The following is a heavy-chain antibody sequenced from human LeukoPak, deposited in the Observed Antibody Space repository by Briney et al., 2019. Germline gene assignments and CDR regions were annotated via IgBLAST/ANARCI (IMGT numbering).Heavy chain of an antibody. CDR2: ISSSSSYI. Sequence: GGSLRLSCAASGFTFSSYSMNWVRQVPGKGLEWVSSISSSSSYIYYADSVKGRFTISRDNAKNSLYLQMNSLRAEDTAVYYCARDSGYSSSWPPYYCYGMDVWGQGTTVTVSS. D-gene: IGHD6-13*01. J-gene: IGHJ6*02. V-gene: IGHV3-21*01. CDR3: ARDSGYSSSWPPYYCYGMDV. CDR1: GFTFSSYS.